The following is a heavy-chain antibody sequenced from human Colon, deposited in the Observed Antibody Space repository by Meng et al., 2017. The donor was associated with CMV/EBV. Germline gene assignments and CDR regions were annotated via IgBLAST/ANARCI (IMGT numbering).Heavy chain of an antibody. CDR1: GYTFNDYY. J-gene: IGHJ4*02. CDR3: ARDLWSGSSDYFDY. CDR2: IKPDSGAK. Sequence: QVQRCQSGAEVKNAWTQVKVSCKASGYTFNDYYMYWVRQAPGQGLEWMGWIKPDSGAKDYAHKFQGRVTMTRDTSINTLYLEVGSLSSDDTAVYYCARDLWSGSSDYFDYWGQGTLVTVSS. D-gene: IGHD3-3*01. V-gene: IGHV1-2*02.